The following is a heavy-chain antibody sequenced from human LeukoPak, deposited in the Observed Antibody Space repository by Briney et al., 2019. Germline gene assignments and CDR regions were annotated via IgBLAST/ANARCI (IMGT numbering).Heavy chain of an antibody. CDR3: ARSITIFGVVPYLDY. CDR1: GGTFRSYA. CDR2: IIPIFGTA. J-gene: IGHJ4*02. D-gene: IGHD3-3*01. V-gene: IGHV1-69*05. Sequence: VASVKVSCKASGGTFRSYAISWVRQAPGQGLEWMGGIIPIFGTANYAQKFQGRVTITTDESTSTAYMELSSLRSEDTAVYYCARSITIFGVVPYLDYWGQGTLVTVSS.